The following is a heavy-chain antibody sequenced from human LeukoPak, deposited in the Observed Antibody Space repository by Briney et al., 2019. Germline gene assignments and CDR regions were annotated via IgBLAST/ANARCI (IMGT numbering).Heavy chain of an antibody. CDR2: INSDGSST. CDR3: AREIEVLPAATSDYYYAMDV. V-gene: IGHV3-74*01. Sequence: GGSLRLSCAASGFTFSSYWMHWVRQAPGKGLVWVSRINSDGSSTNYADSVKGRVTISRDNAKNTLYLQMNSLRAEDTAVYYSAREIEVLPAATSDYYYAMDVWGQGTTVTVSS. D-gene: IGHD2-15*01. J-gene: IGHJ6*02. CDR1: GFTFSSYW.